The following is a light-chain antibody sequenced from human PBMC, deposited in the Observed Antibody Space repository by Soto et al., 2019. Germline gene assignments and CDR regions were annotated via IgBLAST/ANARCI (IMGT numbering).Light chain of an antibody. CDR3: QVWGSISEVV. CDR1: SIGSRS. Sequence: SYELTQAPSVSVAPGKTATIICGGDSIGSRSVHWYQQKSGQAPALVIYDDSDRPSGIPERFSGSKSGSTATLTITWVEAGDEADYSCQVWGSISEVVFGGGTKRTVL. V-gene: IGLV3-21*04. J-gene: IGLJ2*01. CDR2: DDS.